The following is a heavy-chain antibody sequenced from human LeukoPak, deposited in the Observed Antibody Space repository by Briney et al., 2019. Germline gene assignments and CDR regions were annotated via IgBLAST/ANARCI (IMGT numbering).Heavy chain of an antibody. D-gene: IGHD1-26*01. CDR2: ISAYNGHT. Sequence: ASVKVSCKASGYTFTTYGISWVRQAPGQGVEWMGWISAYNGHTNYAQNLQGRVTMTTDTSTSTAYMELRSLRSDDTAVYYCARAGLWELPRYAFDIWGQGTMVTVSS. CDR3: ARAGLWELPRYAFDI. V-gene: IGHV1-18*01. CDR1: GYTFTTYG. J-gene: IGHJ3*02.